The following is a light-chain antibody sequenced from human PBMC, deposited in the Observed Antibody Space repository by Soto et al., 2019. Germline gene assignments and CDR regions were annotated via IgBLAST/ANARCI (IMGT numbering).Light chain of an antibody. Sequence: QSALTQPASVSGSPGQSITISCTGTGSDVGSYNYVSWYQQHPGKAPKLLIYEVIKRPSGVPDRFSASRSGNTASLTVSGLQAEDEADYYCSSYAGSNTPYVFGTGTKVTVL. CDR2: EVI. CDR3: SSYAGSNTPYV. J-gene: IGLJ1*01. CDR1: GSDVGSYNY. V-gene: IGLV2-8*01.